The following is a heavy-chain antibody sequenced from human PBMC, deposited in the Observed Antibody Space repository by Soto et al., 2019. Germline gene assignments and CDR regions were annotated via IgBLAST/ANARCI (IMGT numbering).Heavy chain of an antibody. D-gene: IGHD3-22*01. V-gene: IGHV4-34*01. J-gene: IGHJ4*02. Sequence: SETLSLTCAVYGGSFSGYYWSWIRQPPGKGLEWIGEINHSGSTNYNPSLKSRVTISVDTSKNQFSLKLSSVTAADTAVYYCAGSGYYRDPFDYWGQGTLVTVSS. CDR2: INHSGST. CDR3: AGSGYYRDPFDY. CDR1: GGSFSGYY.